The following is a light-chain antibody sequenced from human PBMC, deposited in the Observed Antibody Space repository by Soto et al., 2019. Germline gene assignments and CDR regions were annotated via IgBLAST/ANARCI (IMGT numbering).Light chain of an antibody. CDR2: GAS. CDR1: QSVSNNS. Sequence: DIVTTQSPVTLSVSPGERASLSCRASQSVSNNSLAWHQQNPGQAPRLLMYGASSRATGIPGMFSGRGSGTYFTLTITRLEPDDFAVYYCQQYASSRTFGQGTKVDIK. V-gene: IGKV3-20*01. J-gene: IGKJ1*01. CDR3: QQYASSRT.